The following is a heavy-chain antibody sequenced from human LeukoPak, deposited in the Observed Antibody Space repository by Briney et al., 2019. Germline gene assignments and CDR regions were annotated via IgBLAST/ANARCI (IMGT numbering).Heavy chain of an antibody. CDR1: GFIFSSYS. CDR3: ARAVWFGELHY. D-gene: IGHD3-10*01. Sequence: GGSLRLSCAASGFIFSSYSMNWVRQAPGKGLEWVSSISSSSVYRYYADSLKGRFTISRDNAKNSLYLQMSSLTAEDTAVYYCARAVWFGELHYWGQGTLVTVSS. V-gene: IGHV3-21*01. CDR2: ISSSSVYR. J-gene: IGHJ4*02.